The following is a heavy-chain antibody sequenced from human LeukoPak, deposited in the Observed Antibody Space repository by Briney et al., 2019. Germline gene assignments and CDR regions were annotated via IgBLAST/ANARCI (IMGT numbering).Heavy chain of an antibody. V-gene: IGHV1-18*01. CDR1: GYTFISYG. J-gene: IGHJ4*02. D-gene: IGHD6-13*01. CDR2: ISAYNGNT. Sequence: GASVKVSCKASGYTFISYGISWVRQAPGQGLEWMGWISAYNGNTNYAQKLQGRVTMTTDTSTSTAYMELRSLRSDDTAVYYCARSRGIAAAVKDFDYWGQGTLVTVSS. CDR3: ARSRGIAAAVKDFDY.